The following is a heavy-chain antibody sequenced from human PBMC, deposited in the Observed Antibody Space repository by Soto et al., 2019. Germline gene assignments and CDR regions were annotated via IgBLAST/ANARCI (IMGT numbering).Heavy chain of an antibody. CDR3: ARDRPGDEGDAFDI. Sequence: EVQLVETGGGLIQPGGSLRLSCVASGLTVSSNYMNWVCQAPGKGLEWVSVLYSGGSTHYAGSVKGRFIISRDNSKNTLYLQMNSLRAEDTAVYYCARDRPGDEGDAFDIWGHGTMVTVSS. V-gene: IGHV3-53*02. J-gene: IGHJ3*02. CDR1: GLTVSSNY. CDR2: LYSGGST. D-gene: IGHD3-10*01.